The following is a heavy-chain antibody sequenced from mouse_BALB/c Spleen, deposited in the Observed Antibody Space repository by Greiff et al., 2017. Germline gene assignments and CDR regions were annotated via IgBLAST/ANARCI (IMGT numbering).Heavy chain of an antibody. V-gene: IGHV1-54*01. CDR1: GYAFTNYL. Sequence: QVQLQQSGAELVRPGTSVKVSCKASGYAFTNYLIEWVKQRPGQGLEWIGVINPGSGGTNYNEKFKGKATLTADKSSSTAYMQLSSLTSDDSAVYFCARYLRYYAMDYWGQGTSVTVSS. D-gene: IGHD5-1*01. J-gene: IGHJ4*01. CDR3: ARYLRYYAMDY. CDR2: INPGSGGT.